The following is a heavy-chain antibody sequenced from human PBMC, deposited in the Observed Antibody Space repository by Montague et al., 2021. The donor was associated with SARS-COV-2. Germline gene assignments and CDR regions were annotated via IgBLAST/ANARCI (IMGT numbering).Heavy chain of an antibody. CDR1: GGSISSGGYY. J-gene: IGHJ4*02. Sequence: TLSLTCIVSGGSISSGGYYWSWIRQHPGKGLEWIGYIYYSGSTYYNPSPKSRLSISLDTSKNHFSLRLSSVTAADTAVYYCARSESPSYSSSPFDYWGQGTLVTVSS. CDR2: IYYSGST. D-gene: IGHD6-13*01. V-gene: IGHV4-31*03. CDR3: ARSESPSYSSSPFDY.